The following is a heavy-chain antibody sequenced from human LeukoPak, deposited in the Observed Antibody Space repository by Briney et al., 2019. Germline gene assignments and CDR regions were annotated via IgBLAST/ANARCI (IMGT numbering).Heavy chain of an antibody. V-gene: IGHV3-9*01. CDR1: GFTFDDYA. CDR3: AKDISVGANPYYFDY. J-gene: IGHJ4*02. Sequence: GGSLRLSCAASGFTFDDYAMHWVRQAPGKGLEWVSGIIWNSGSIGYADSVKGRFTISRDNAKNSLYLQMNSLRAEDTALYYCAKDISVGANPYYFDYWGQGTLVTVSS. CDR2: IIWNSGSI. D-gene: IGHD1-26*01.